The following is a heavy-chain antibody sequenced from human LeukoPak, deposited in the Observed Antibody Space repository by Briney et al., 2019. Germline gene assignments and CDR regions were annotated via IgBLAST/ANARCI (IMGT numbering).Heavy chain of an antibody. CDR3: ARDLPERGIAAAGGAFDI. Sequence: ASETLSLTCTFSGGSISGYYWSWIRQPPGKGLEWIGYIYYSGSTNYNPSLKSRVTISVDTSKNQFSLKLSSVTAADTAVYYCARDLPERGIAAAGGAFDIWGQGTMVTVSS. V-gene: IGHV4-59*01. CDR1: GGSISGYY. CDR2: IYYSGST. D-gene: IGHD6-13*01. J-gene: IGHJ3*02.